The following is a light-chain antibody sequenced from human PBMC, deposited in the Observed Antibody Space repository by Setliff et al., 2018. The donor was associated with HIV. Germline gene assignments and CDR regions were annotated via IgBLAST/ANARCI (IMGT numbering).Light chain of an antibody. V-gene: IGLV2-18*02. CDR1: SSDVGSYNR. J-gene: IGLJ1*01. CDR2: EVN. Sequence: QSVLTQPPSVSGSPGQSVTISCTGTSSDVGSYNRVSWYQQPPGTAPKLMIYEVNNRPSGVPDRFSGSKSGNTASLTISGLQAEDEADYYCSSYTSISTDVFGTGTKVTVL. CDR3: SSYTSISTDV.